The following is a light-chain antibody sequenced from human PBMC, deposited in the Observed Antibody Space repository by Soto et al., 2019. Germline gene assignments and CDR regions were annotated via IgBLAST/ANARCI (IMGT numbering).Light chain of an antibody. CDR1: QDISNY. CDR3: QMYNSAPHT. V-gene: IGKV1-27*01. J-gene: IGKJ4*01. CDR2: AAS. Sequence: DIQMTQSPSSLSASVGDRVTITCRTSQDISNYLAWYQQKPGKVPKLLIYAASTLQSGVPSRFSGGGSGTDFSLTISSLQPEDVATYYCQMYNSAPHTFGGGTKVEIQ.